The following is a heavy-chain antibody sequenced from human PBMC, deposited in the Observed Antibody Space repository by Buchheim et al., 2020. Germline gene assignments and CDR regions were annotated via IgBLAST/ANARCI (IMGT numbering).Heavy chain of an antibody. CDR3: ASTAIAYGDSPYYFDY. Sequence: QVQLQQWGAGLLKPSETLSLTCAVYGGSFSGYYWSWIRQPPGKGLEWIGEINHSGSTNYNPSLKSRVTISVDRSKNQFSLKLSSVTAADTAVYYCASTAIAYGDSPYYFDYWGQGTL. V-gene: IGHV4-34*01. J-gene: IGHJ4*02. CDR2: INHSGST. D-gene: IGHD4-17*01. CDR1: GGSFSGYY.